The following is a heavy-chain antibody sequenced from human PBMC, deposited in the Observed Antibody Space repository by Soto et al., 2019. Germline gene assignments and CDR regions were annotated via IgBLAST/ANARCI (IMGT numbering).Heavy chain of an antibody. CDR2: ISSSSSTI. CDR1: GFTFSSYS. V-gene: IGHV3-48*01. D-gene: IGHD3-16*02. Sequence: PGGSLRLSCAASGFTFSSYSMNWVRQAPGKGLEWVSYISSSSSTIYYADSVKGRFTISRDNAKNSLYLQMNSLRAEDTAVYYCARPLTFGGVIVMNDAFDIWGQGTMVTVSS. CDR3: ARPLTFGGVIVMNDAFDI. J-gene: IGHJ3*02.